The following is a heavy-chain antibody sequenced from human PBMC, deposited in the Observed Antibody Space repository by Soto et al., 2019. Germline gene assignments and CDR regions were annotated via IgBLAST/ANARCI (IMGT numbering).Heavy chain of an antibody. CDR3: ARDRKLGPGPNYYYYGMDV. V-gene: IGHV3-21*01. CDR2: ISSSSAYI. Sequence: VGSLRLSCAASGFTFHTYTMNWVRQAPGKGLEWVSSISSSSAYIYYADSVKGRFTISRDNAKDSLFLQMNGLRAEDTAVYYCARDRKLGPGPNYYYYGMDVWGQGTTVTVSS. J-gene: IGHJ6*02. CDR1: GFTFHTYT.